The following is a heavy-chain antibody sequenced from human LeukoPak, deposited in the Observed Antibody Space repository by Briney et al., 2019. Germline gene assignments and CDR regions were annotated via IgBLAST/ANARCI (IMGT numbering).Heavy chain of an antibody. V-gene: IGHV1-2*02. Sequence: EASVKVSCKASGYTFTGYYIHWLRQPPGQGLEWMGFINPNSGGTNYAQKFQGRVTMIRDTSISKAYMELSSLTSDDTAVYYCARDLEGYHYGSGNYPQWGQGTLITVSS. CDR1: GYTFTGYY. CDR2: INPNSGGT. D-gene: IGHD3-10*01. CDR3: ARDLEGYHYGSGNYPQ. J-gene: IGHJ4*02.